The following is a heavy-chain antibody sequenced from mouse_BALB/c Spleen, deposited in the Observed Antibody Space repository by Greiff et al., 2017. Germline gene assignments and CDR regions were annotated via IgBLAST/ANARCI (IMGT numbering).Heavy chain of an antibody. CDR2: ISDGGSYT. Sequence: EVHLVESGGGLVKPGGSLKLSCAASGFTFSDYYMYWVRQTPEKRLEWVATISDGGSYTYYPDSVKGRFTISRDNAKNNLYLQMSSLKSEDTAMYYCARDAYGLYAMDYWGQGTSVTVSS. CDR3: ARDAYGLYAMDY. D-gene: IGHD1-2*01. CDR1: GFTFSDYY. J-gene: IGHJ4*01. V-gene: IGHV5-4*02.